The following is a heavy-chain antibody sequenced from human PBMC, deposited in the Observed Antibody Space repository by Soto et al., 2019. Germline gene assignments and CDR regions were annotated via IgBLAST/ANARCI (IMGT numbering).Heavy chain of an antibody. Sequence: EVQLVESGGGLVKPGGTLRLSCAASGFTFSSYSMNWVRQAPGKGLEWVSSISSRSDFIYYAGSVKGRFTISRDNAKNSLYRQMNSLRAEATAVYYCARDWRTAITWGQGTLVTVSS. CDR2: ISSRSDFI. J-gene: IGHJ5*02. CDR1: GFTFSSYS. V-gene: IGHV3-21*01. CDR3: ARDWRTAIT. D-gene: IGHD5-18*01.